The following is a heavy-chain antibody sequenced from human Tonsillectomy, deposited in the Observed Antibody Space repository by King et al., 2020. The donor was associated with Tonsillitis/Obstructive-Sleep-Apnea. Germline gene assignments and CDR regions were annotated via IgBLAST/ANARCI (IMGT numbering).Heavy chain of an antibody. V-gene: IGHV3-9*01. CDR1: GFTFDDYA. Sequence: QLVQSGGGLVQPGRSLRLSCAASGFTFDDYAMHWVRHAPGKGLEWVSGISWNSGSIGYADSVKGRFTISRDNAKNSLYLQMNSLRAEDTALYYCAKDEEYSSSANFDYWGQGTLVTVSS. CDR2: ISWNSGSI. J-gene: IGHJ4*02. D-gene: IGHD6-6*01. CDR3: AKDEEYSSSANFDY.